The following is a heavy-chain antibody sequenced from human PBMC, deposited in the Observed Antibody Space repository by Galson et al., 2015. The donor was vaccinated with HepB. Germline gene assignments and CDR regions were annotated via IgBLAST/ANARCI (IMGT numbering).Heavy chain of an antibody. D-gene: IGHD6-19*01. CDR1: GFTFSSYA. CDR3: ARVIAVAGDDY. Sequence: SLRLSCAAFGFTFSSYAMHWVRQAPGKGLEWVAVISYDGSNKYYADSVKGRFTISRDNSKNTLYLQMNSLRAEDTAVYYCARVIAVAGDDYWGQGTLVTVSS. CDR2: ISYDGSNK. J-gene: IGHJ4*02. V-gene: IGHV3-30*04.